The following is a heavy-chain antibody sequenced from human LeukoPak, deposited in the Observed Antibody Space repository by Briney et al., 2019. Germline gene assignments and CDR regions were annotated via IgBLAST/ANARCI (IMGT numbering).Heavy chain of an antibody. Sequence: GGSLRLSCAASGFTFSSYAMSWVRQAPGKGLEWVSLISGSGGGTYYANSVKGRFTISRDNSKNTLYLQMDSLRTEDTAVYYCAKERATTTTFDYWGQGTLITVSS. CDR1: GFTFSSYA. J-gene: IGHJ4*02. D-gene: IGHD1-26*01. CDR3: AKERATTTTFDY. CDR2: ISGSGGGT. V-gene: IGHV3-23*01.